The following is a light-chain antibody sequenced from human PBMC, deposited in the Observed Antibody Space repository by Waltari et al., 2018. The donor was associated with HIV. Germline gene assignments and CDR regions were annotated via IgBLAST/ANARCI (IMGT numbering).Light chain of an antibody. CDR3: ASNRLDYTLI. CDR1: STDSRFYQY. Sequence: QSALTQPASVSGFLGQSINISCTGISTDSRFYQYVSWYQQHPGKIPRLIIFDINNRPAGVSEHFAGSRSGNSASRTFSGLQSGDEAQYYCASNRLDYTLIFGGGTKLTVL. J-gene: IGLJ2*01. V-gene: IGLV2-14*03. CDR2: DIN.